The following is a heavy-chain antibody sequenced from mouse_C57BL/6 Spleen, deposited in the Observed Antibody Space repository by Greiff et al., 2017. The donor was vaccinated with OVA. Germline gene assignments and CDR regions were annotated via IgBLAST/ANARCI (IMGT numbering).Heavy chain of an antibody. CDR3: ARRTDSNYDAMDY. V-gene: IGHV1-54*01. Sequence: QVQLQQSGAELVRPGTSVKVSCKASGYVFTDYLIEWVKQRPGQGLEWIGVINPGSGGTNYNEKFKGKATLTADKSSSTAYMQLSSLTSEDSAVYFCARRTDSNYDAMDYWGQGTSVTVSS. D-gene: IGHD2-5*01. J-gene: IGHJ4*01. CDR1: GYVFTDYL. CDR2: INPGSGGT.